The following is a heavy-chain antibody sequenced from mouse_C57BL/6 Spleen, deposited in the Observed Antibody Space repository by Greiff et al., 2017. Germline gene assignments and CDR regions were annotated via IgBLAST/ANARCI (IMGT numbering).Heavy chain of an antibody. CDR1: GFTFTDYY. CDR2: IRNKANGYTT. V-gene: IGHV7-3*01. Sequence: EVKVVESGGGLVQPGGSLSLSCAASGFTFTDYYMSWVRQPPGKALEWLGFIRNKANGYTTEYSASVKGRFTISRDNSQSILYLQMNALRAEDSATYYCARYYSNQYGFDYWGQGTTLTVSS. CDR3: ARYYSNQYGFDY. D-gene: IGHD2-5*01. J-gene: IGHJ2*01.